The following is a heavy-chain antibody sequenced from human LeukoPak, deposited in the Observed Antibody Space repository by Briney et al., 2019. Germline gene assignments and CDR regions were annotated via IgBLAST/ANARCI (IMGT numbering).Heavy chain of an antibody. CDR3: ASSRLYVRSYSSSWYFDY. CDR1: GGSISSYY. CDR2: IYTSGST. V-gene: IGHV4-4*07. J-gene: IGHJ4*02. Sequence: SETLSLTCTVSGGSISSYYWSWIRQPAGKGLEWIGHIYTSGSTNYNPSLKSRVTMSVDTSKNQFSLKLSSVTAADTAVYYCASSRLYVRSYSSSWYFDYWGQGTLATVSS. D-gene: IGHD6-13*01.